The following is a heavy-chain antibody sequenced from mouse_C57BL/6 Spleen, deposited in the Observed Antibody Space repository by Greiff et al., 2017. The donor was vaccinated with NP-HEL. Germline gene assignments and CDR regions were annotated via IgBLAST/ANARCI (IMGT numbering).Heavy chain of an antibody. V-gene: IGHV1-42*01. CDR2: INPSTGGT. CDR3: ARGGYYRYFDV. CDR1: GYSFTGYY. D-gene: IGHD2-2*01. J-gene: IGHJ1*03. Sequence: EVMLVESGPELVKPGASVKISCKASGYSFTGYYMNWVKQSPEKSLEWIGEINPSTGGTTYNQKFKAKATLTVDKSSSTAYMQLKSLTSEDSAVYYCARGGYYRYFDVWGTGTTVTVSS.